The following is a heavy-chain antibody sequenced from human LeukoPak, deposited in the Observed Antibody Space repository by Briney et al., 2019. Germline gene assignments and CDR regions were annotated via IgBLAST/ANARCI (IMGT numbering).Heavy chain of an antibody. D-gene: IGHD3-22*01. Sequence: GGSLRLSCAASGFTFSVYAMNWVRQAPGKGLEWVSAMSYDGFSKYYADSMKGRLTISRDDSKNTVYLQMKSLRPEDTAVYYCAREGHTSGYCGTFDVWGQGTTVAVS. J-gene: IGHJ3*01. CDR2: MSYDGFSK. CDR3: AREGHTSGYCGTFDV. V-gene: IGHV3-30*04. CDR1: GFTFSVYA.